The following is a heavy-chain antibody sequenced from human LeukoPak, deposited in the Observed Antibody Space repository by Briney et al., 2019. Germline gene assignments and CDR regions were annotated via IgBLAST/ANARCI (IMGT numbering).Heavy chain of an antibody. CDR1: GGSFSGYY. Sequence: SETLSLTRAVYGGSFSGYYWSWMRQPPGKGLEWIGEINHSGSTNYNPSLKSRVTISVDSSKNQFSLKLSSVTAADTAVYYCATLTPFGVVNAYGFDYWGQGTLVTVSS. V-gene: IGHV4-34*01. CDR2: INHSGST. D-gene: IGHD3-3*01. J-gene: IGHJ4*02. CDR3: ATLTPFGVVNAYGFDY.